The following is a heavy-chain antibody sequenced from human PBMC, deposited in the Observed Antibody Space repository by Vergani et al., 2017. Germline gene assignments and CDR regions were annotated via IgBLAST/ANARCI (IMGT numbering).Heavy chain of an antibody. Sequence: QVQLVQSGAEVKKPGSSVKVSCKASGGTFSSYAISWVRQAPGQGLEWMGRSIPIFGTANYAQKFQGRVTITADDSTSTAYMELSSLRSEDTAVYYCARPAGYSSSSYYYYGMDVWGQGTTVTVSS. V-gene: IGHV1-69*18. CDR3: ARPAGYSSSSYYYYGMDV. J-gene: IGHJ6*02. D-gene: IGHD6-6*01. CDR2: SIPIFGTA. CDR1: GGTFSSYA.